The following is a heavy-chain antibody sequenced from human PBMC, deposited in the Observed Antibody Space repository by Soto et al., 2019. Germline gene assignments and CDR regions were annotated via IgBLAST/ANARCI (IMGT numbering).Heavy chain of an antibody. J-gene: IGHJ6*02. V-gene: IGHV4-61*01. CDR3: ARDGHGMDV. CDR2: IFFTGSA. Sequence: SETLSLTCTVSCGSVSTGSYDWSWIRQPPGKGLEWIGKIFFTGSAHYNPSLRNRVTMSVDTSKDQFSLTLTSVTAADTAVYYCARDGHGMDVWGQGTTVTVSS. CDR1: CGSVSTGSYD.